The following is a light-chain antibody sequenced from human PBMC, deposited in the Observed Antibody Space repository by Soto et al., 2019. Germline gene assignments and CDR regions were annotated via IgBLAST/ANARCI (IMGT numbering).Light chain of an antibody. CDR2: STI. Sequence: EIVLTQSPGTLSLSPGERATLSCRASQSVSSSYLAWYQQKPGQAPRLHIFSTISRATGIPDRFSGCGSGTDITLTISRLEPEDFAVYYCQQYGSSPRTFGQGTKLEIK. CDR3: QQYGSSPRT. CDR1: QSVSSSY. J-gene: IGKJ2*01. V-gene: IGKV3-20*01.